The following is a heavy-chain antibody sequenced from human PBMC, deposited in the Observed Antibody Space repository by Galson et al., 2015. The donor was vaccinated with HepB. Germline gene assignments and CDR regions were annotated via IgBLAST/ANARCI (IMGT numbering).Heavy chain of an antibody. D-gene: IGHD3-22*01. J-gene: IGHJ6*02. Sequence: SLRLSCAASGFTFSSYAMSWVRQAPGKGLEWVSAISGSGGSTYYAASVKGRFTISRDNSKNTLYLQMNSLRAEDTAVYYCAKWTDYYDSSGYYAKGDVWGQGTTVTVSS. CDR2: ISGSGGST. CDR3: AKWTDYYDSSGYYAKGDV. V-gene: IGHV3-23*01. CDR1: GFTFSSYA.